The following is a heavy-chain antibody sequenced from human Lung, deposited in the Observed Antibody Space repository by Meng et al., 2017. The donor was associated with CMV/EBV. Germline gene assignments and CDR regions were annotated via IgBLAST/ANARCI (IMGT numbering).Heavy chain of an antibody. CDR3: ARVSCSSTSCYYY. CDR1: GYSISSGYY. V-gene: IGHV4-38-2*02. D-gene: IGHD2-2*01. J-gene: IGHJ4*02. CDR2: IYHSGST. Sequence: GSLRLSCTVSGYSISSGYYWGWIRQPPGKGLEWIGSIYHSGSTYYNPSLKSRVTISVDTSKNQFSLKLSSVTAADTAVYYCARVSCSSTSCYYYWGQGTLVTVSS.